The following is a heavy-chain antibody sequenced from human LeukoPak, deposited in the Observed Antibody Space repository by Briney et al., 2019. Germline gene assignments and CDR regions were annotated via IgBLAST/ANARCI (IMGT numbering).Heavy chain of an antibody. CDR2: IYTSGST. V-gene: IGHV4-61*02. Sequence: SQTLSLTCTVSGGSISSGSYYWSWIRQPAGKGLEWIGRIYTSGSTNYNPSLKSRVTISVDTSKNQFSLKLSSVTAADTAVYYCARGSEDGSYYYYYHMDVWGKGTTVTISS. CDR1: GGSISSGSYY. CDR3: ARGSEDGSYYYYYHMDV. J-gene: IGHJ6*03. D-gene: IGHD6-6*01.